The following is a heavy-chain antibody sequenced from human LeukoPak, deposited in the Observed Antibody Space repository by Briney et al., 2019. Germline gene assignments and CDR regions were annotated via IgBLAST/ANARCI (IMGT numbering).Heavy chain of an antibody. D-gene: IGHD6-19*01. V-gene: IGHV4-59*12. J-gene: IGHJ4*02. CDR3: ATSSGWYTADY. Sequence: PSETLSLTCTVSGGSISSYYWSWIRQPPGKGLEWIGYIYYSGSTNYNPSLKSRVTISVDTSKNQFSLKLSSVTAADTAVYYCATSSGWYTADYWGQGTLVTVSS. CDR2: IYYSGST. CDR1: GGSISSYY.